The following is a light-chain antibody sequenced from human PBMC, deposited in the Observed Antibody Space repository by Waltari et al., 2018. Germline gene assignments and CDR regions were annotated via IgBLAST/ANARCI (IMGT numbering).Light chain of an antibody. CDR3: QQHNNFPVT. V-gene: IGKV1-5*03. CDR1: QSINSW. J-gene: IGKJ4*01. CDR2: EAS. Sequence: DIQMTQSPSTLSAPVGDRVAITCRASQSINSWLAWYQQKPGKAPKLLIYEASSLQSGVPSRFSGSGSGTEFTLTISSLQPDDFATYYCQQHNNFPVTFGGGTKVEIK.